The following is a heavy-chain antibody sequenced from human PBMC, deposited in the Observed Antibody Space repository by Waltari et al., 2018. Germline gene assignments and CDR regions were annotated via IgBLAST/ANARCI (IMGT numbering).Heavy chain of an antibody. CDR2: IYSDGTT. J-gene: IGHJ6*03. V-gene: IGHV3-53*02. CDR3: ARGYYYYYYMDV. Sequence: EVQLVETGGGLIQPGGSLRLSCAASGFIVSTNYMNWVRQAPGKGLEWVSVIYSDGTTYYADSVKGRFTISRDNSKNTLYLQMNSLRAEDTAVFYCARGYYYYYYMDVWGKGTTVTVSS. CDR1: GFIVSTNY.